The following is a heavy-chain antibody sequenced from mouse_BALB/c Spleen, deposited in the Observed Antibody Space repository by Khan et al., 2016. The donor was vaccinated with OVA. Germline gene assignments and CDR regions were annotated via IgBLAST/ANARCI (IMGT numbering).Heavy chain of an antibody. Sequence: QVQLKQSGAELVRPGASVKLSCKTSGYIFTNYWIHWVKQRSGQGLEWIARIYPGTGSTYSNEKFKGKATLTADKSSSTAYMQLSSLKSEDSAVYFCAIGAITSHAMDSWGQGTSVTVSS. V-gene: IGHV1-76*01. CDR2: IYPGTGST. CDR1: GYIFTNYW. CDR3: AIGAITSHAMDS. J-gene: IGHJ4*01. D-gene: IGHD1-1*01.